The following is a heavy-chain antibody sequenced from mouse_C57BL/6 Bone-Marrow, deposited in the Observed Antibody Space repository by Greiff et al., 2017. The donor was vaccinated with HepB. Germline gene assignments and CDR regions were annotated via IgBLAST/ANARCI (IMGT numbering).Heavy chain of an antibody. D-gene: IGHD1-1*01. CDR3: ARARLFITTVVAGDYFDY. CDR2: IYPGDADT. CDR1: GYAFSSSW. Sequence: QVQLQQSGPELVKPGASVKISCKASGYAFSSSWMNWVKQRPGKGLEWIGRIYPGDADTNYNGKFKGKATLTADKSSSTAYMQLSSLTSEDSAVYFCARARLFITTVVAGDYFDYWGQGTTLTVSS. J-gene: IGHJ2*01. V-gene: IGHV1-82*01.